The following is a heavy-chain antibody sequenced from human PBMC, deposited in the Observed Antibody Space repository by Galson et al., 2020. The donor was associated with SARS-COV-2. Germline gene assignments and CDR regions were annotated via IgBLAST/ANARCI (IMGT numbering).Heavy chain of an antibody. CDR1: GFTFSSYA. Sequence: GESLKISCAASGFTFSSYALSWVRQAPGKGLEWVSAISGNGDTTYSADSVKGRFTVSRDYSKNTLYLQMNTLRVEDTAIYYCAKGRDFYYDGSENWYLDPWGRGTLVTVSS. CDR2: ISGNGDTT. D-gene: IGHD3-22*01. J-gene: IGHJ2*01. CDR3: AKGRDFYYDGSENWYLDP. V-gene: IGHV3-23*01.